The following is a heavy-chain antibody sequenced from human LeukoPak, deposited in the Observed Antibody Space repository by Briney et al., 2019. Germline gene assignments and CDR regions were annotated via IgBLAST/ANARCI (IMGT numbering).Heavy chain of an antibody. Sequence: ASVKVSCKASGYTFTSYDINWVRQGTGQGLEWMGWMNPDSGNTGYAQKFQGRVTMTRNTSISTAYMELRSLRSDDTAVYYCARDRYLTYYDILTGYYSSWFDPWGQGTRVTGSS. CDR3: ARDRYLTYYDILTGYYSSWFDP. V-gene: IGHV1-8*01. D-gene: IGHD3-9*01. CDR2: MNPDSGNT. CDR1: GYTFTSYD. J-gene: IGHJ5*02.